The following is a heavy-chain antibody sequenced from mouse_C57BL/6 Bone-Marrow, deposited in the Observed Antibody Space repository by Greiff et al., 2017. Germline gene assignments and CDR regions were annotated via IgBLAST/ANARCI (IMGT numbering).Heavy chain of an antibody. V-gene: IGHV5-12*01. CDR1: GFTFSDYY. CDR3: ARKDY. CDR2: ISNGGGST. J-gene: IGHJ4*01. Sequence: EVMLVESGGGLVQPGGSLKLSCAASGFTFSDYYMYWVRQTPEKRLEWVAYISNGGGSTYYPDTVKGRFTISRDNAKNTLYLQMSRLKSEDTAMYYCARKDYWGQGTPVTVSS.